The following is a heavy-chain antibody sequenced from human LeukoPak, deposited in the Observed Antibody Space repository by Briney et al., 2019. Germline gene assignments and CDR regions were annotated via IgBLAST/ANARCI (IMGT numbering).Heavy chain of an antibody. V-gene: IGHV4-34*01. D-gene: IGHD4-23*01. Sequence: PSETLSLTCVLYGGSSSGYYWSWIRQPPGKGLEWIGEINQSGSTNYNPSLKSRVTISVDTSKNQFSLKLRSVTAADTAVYYCARGRIRWTPDAFDIWGQGTTVTVSS. CDR1: GGSSSGYY. CDR3: ARGRIRWTPDAFDI. CDR2: INQSGST. J-gene: IGHJ3*02.